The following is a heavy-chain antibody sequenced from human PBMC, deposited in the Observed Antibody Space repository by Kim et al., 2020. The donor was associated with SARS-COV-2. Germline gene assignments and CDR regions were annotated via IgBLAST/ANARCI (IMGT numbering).Heavy chain of an antibody. CDR3: ARRAVGWYRNWYFDL. Sequence: ASVKVSCKASGYTFTSYAMHWVRQAPGQRLEWMGWINAGNGNTKYSQKFQGRVTITRDTSASTAYMELSSLRSEGTAVYYCARRAVGWYRNWYFDLWGRGTLVTVSS. V-gene: IGHV1-3*01. J-gene: IGHJ2*01. CDR1: GYTFTSYA. CDR2: INAGNGNT. D-gene: IGHD6-19*01.